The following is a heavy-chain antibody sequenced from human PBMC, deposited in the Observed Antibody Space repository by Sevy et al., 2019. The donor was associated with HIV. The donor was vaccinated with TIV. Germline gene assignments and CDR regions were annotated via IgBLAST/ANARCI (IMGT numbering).Heavy chain of an antibody. CDR2: FRSSGSTI. D-gene: IGHD5-12*01. CDR3: ARDDRGYSGYDRGNFDY. CDR1: GFTFSSYE. J-gene: IGHJ4*02. V-gene: IGHV3-48*03. Sequence: GGSLRLSCAASGFTFSSYEMNWVRQAPGKGLEWVSYFRSSGSTIYYADSVKGRFTISRDNAKNSLYLQMNSLRAEDTAVYYCARDDRGYSGYDRGNFDYWGQGTLVTVSS.